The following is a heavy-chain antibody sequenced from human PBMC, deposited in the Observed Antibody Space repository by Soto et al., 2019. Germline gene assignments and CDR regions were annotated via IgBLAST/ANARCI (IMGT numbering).Heavy chain of an antibody. J-gene: IGHJ4*02. CDR1: GYTFTSYY. CDR2: INLSCVST. V-gene: IGHV1-46*01. D-gene: IGHD5-12*01. CDR3: AGRSGYDWYYFDY. Sequence: ASVKVSCKASGYTFTSYYMHWVRQAPGQGLDWLGLINLSCVSTSYAQKFQGRVTMTRDTSTSTVYMELSSLSFEDTAVYYCAGRSGYDWYYFDYWGQGTLVTVSS.